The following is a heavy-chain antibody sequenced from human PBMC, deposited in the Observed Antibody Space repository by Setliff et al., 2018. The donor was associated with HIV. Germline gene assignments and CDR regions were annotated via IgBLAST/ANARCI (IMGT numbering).Heavy chain of an antibody. V-gene: IGHV4-34*01. CDR2: INHSGST. D-gene: IGHD3-22*01. Sequence: KTSETLSLTCAVYGGSFSGYYWSWIRQPPGKGLEWIGEINHSGSTNYNPSLKSRVTISVDTSKNQFSLKLSSVTAADAAVYYCASRVYYYDESRILREEGYVPWGQGTLVTVSS. J-gene: IGHJ5*02. CDR3: ASRVYYYDESRILREEGYVP. CDR1: GGSFSGYY.